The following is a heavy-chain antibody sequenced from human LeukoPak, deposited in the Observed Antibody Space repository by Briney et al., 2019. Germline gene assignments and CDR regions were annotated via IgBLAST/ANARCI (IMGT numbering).Heavy chain of an antibody. D-gene: IGHD3-10*01. J-gene: IGHJ5*02. CDR2: IKQDGSEK. V-gene: IGHV3-7*01. CDR3: ARGQARGVRVHWFDP. CDR1: GFTFSSYW. Sequence: PGGSLRLSCAASGFTFSSYWMSWVRQAPGKGLEWVANIKQDGSEKYYVDSVRGRFTISRDNAKNSLYLQMNSLRAEDTAVYYCARGQARGVRVHWFDPWGQGTLVTVSS.